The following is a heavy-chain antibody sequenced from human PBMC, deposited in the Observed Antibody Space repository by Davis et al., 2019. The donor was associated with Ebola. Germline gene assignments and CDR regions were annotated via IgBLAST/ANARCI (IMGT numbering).Heavy chain of an antibody. Sequence: GESLKISCAASGFTFSSYWMSWVRQAPGKGLEWVANIKQDGSEKYYVDSVKGRFTISRDNAKNSLYLQMNSLRAEDTAVYYCARRRWLVHWYFDLWGRGTLVTVSS. D-gene: IGHD6-19*01. CDR1: GFTFSSYW. CDR3: ARRRWLVHWYFDL. J-gene: IGHJ2*01. CDR2: IKQDGSEK. V-gene: IGHV3-7*03.